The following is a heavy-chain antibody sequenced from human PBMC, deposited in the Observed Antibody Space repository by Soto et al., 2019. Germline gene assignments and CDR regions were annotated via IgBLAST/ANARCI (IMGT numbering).Heavy chain of an antibody. Sequence: QLQLQESGSGLVKPSQTLSLTCAVSGGSISSGGYSWSWIRQPPGKGLEWIGYIYHSGSTYYNPSLKSRVTLSVDRSKNQFSLKLSSVTAADTAVYYCAGSIFGVVTRPYYYYGMDVWGQGTTVTVSS. J-gene: IGHJ6*02. CDR3: AGSIFGVVTRPYYYYGMDV. V-gene: IGHV4-30-2*01. CDR1: GGSISSGGYS. D-gene: IGHD3-3*01. CDR2: IYHSGST.